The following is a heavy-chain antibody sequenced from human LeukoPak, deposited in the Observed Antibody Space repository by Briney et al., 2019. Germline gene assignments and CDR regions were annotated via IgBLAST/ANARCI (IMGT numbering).Heavy chain of an antibody. V-gene: IGHV3-53*01. J-gene: IGHJ4*02. Sequence: PGGSLRLSCAASGFTVSSNYMSWVRQAPGKGLEWVSVIYSASNTYYADSVEGRFTISRDNSKNTLYLQMNSLRAEDTATYYCARAPGFYFYLDYWGQGTLVTVSS. CDR3: ARAPGFYFYLDY. CDR1: GFTVSSNY. D-gene: IGHD3-22*01. CDR2: IYSASNT.